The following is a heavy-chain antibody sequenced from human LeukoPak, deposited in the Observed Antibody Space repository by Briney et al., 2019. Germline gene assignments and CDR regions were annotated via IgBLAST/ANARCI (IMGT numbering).Heavy chain of an antibody. CDR1: GFTFSSYE. CDR3: AREGGRLQDENI. V-gene: IGHV3-48*03. D-gene: IGHD3-16*01. CDR2: ISSSGSTI. J-gene: IGHJ4*02. Sequence: GGSLRLSCAASGFTFSSYEMNWVRQAPGKGPEWVSYISSSGSTIYYADSVKGRFTISRDNAKNSLYLQMNSLRAEDTAVYYCAREGGRLQDENIWGQGTLVTVSS.